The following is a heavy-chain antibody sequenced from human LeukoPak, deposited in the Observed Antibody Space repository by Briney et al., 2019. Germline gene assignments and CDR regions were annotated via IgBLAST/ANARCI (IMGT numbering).Heavy chain of an antibody. J-gene: IGHJ4*02. D-gene: IGHD3-3*01. V-gene: IGHV3-30-3*01. Sequence: GALRLSCAASGFTFSSYSLPWVRQGPGQGLGWGAVLSYDGSNKYYADSVKGRFTISRDNSKNTLYLQMNSLRAEDTAVYYCARGDFREDLVVDYWGQGTLVTVSS. CDR2: LSYDGSNK. CDR1: GFTFSSYS. CDR3: ARGDFREDLVVDY.